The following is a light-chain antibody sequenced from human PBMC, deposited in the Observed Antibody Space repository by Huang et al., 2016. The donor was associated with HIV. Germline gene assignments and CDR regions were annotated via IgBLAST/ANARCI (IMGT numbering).Light chain of an antibody. J-gene: IGKJ4*01. Sequence: IVMTQSPATLSVSPGERATLSCRANRSVSSNLAWYQQRPGQAPRLLNYGSSTRAPGIPARVSGSGSGTDFSLTISSLQSEDFALYYCHQYNNWLLSFGGGTRVDI. CDR3: HQYNNWLLS. CDR1: RSVSSN. CDR2: GSS. V-gene: IGKV3-15*01.